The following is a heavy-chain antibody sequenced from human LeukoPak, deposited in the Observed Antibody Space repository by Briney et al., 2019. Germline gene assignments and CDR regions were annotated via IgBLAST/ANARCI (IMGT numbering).Heavy chain of an antibody. CDR3: ARDRPLRGLDY. V-gene: IGHV1-18*04. CDR1: GYTFTGYY. Sequence: ASVKVSCKASGYTFTGYYIHWVRQAPGQGLEWVGWISANNGDTNYPQKLQGRVTMTTDTSTSTAYMELRSLRSDDTAVYYCARDRPLRGLDYWARGTLFT. J-gene: IGHJ4*02. D-gene: IGHD3-10*01. CDR2: ISANNGDT.